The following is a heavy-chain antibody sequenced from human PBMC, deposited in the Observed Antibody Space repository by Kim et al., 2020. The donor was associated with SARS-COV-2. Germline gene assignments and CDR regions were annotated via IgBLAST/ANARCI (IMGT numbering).Heavy chain of an antibody. CDR3: ANLHNGHYYGSGSYYNGNGADY. Sequence: GGSLRLSCAASGFTFSSYAMSWVRQAPGKGLEWVSAISGSGGSTYYADSVKGRFTISRDNSKNTLYLQMNSLRAEDTAVYYCANLHNGHYYGSGSYYNGNGADYWGQGTLVTVSS. CDR1: GFTFSSYA. CDR2: ISGSGGST. V-gene: IGHV3-23*01. D-gene: IGHD3-10*01. J-gene: IGHJ4*02.